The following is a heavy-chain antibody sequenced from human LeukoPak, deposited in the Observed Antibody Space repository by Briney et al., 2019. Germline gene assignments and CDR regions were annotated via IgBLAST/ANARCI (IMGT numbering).Heavy chain of an antibody. D-gene: IGHD5-12*01. CDR2: ISGSGGST. CDR1: GFTFSSYG. J-gene: IGHJ4*02. Sequence: GGSLRLSCAASGFTFSSYGMSWVRQAPGKGLEWVSAISGSGGSTYYADSVKGRFTISRDNSKNTLYLQMNSLRAEDTAVYYCARTLYSGHDSDYWGQGTLVTVSS. V-gene: IGHV3-23*01. CDR3: ARTLYSGHDSDY.